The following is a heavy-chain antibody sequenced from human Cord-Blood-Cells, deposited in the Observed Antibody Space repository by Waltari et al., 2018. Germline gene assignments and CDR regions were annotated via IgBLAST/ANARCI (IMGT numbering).Heavy chain of an antibody. J-gene: IGHJ4*02. CDR1: GFTFSSSA. CDR3: AKDKELRPPSDY. D-gene: IGHD1-7*01. Sequence: EVQLLESGGGLVQPGGSLRLSCAASGFTFSSSAMSWVRQGPGKGLEWGAAISGSGGSTYDADSVKGRFTSAGDKAKNALYLQMNSLRAEDTAVYYCAKDKELRPPSDYWGQGTLVTVSS. V-gene: IGHV3-23*01. CDR2: ISGSGGST.